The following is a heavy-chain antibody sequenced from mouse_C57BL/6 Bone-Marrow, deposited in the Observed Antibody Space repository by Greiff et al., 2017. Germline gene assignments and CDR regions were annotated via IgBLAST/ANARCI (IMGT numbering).Heavy chain of an antibody. Sequence: EVMLVESGGGLVKPGGSLKLSCAASGFTFSSYAMSWVRQTPEKRLEWVATISDGGSYTYYPDNVKGRFTISRDNAKNNLYLQMSHLKSEDTAMYYCARGGATVVANYAMDYWGQGTSVTVSS. CDR1: GFTFSSYA. V-gene: IGHV5-4*03. J-gene: IGHJ4*01. D-gene: IGHD1-1*01. CDR2: ISDGGSYT. CDR3: ARGGATVVANYAMDY.